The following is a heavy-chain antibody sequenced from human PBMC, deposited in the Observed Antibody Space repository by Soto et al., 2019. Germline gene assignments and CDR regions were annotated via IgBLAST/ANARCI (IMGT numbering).Heavy chain of an antibody. J-gene: IGHJ4*02. CDR3: ARDLGYSYGYSYYFDY. Sequence: EVQLVESGGGLVQPGGSLRLSCAASGFTFSSYSMNWVRQAPGKGLEWVSYISSSSSTIYYADSVKGRFTISRDNAKNSLYLQRNSLRDEDTAVYYCARDLGYSYGYSYYFDYWGQGTLVTVSS. D-gene: IGHD5-18*01. CDR1: GFTFSSYS. CDR2: ISSSSSTI. V-gene: IGHV3-48*02.